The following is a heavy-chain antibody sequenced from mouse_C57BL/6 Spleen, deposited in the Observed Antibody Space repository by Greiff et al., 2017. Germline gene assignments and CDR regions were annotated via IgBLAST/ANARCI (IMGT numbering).Heavy chain of an antibody. V-gene: IGHV1-15*01. CDR2: IDPETGGT. Sequence: QVHVKQSGAELVRPGASVTLSCKASGYTFTDYEMHWVKQTPVHGLEWIGAIDPETGGTAYNQKFKGKAILTADKSSSTAYMELRSLTSEDSAVYYCTSYYYGSSYVWAYWGQGTLVTVSA. CDR1: GYTFTDYE. CDR3: TSYYYGSSYVWAY. D-gene: IGHD1-1*01. J-gene: IGHJ3*01.